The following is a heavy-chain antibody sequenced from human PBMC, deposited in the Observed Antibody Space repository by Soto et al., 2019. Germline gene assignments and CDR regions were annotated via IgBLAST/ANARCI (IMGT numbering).Heavy chain of an antibody. CDR1: GFTFSSYG. J-gene: IGHJ4*02. D-gene: IGHD6-13*01. CDR3: AKDLSWYLDY. V-gene: IGHV3-33*03. CDR2: IWHDGNKK. Sequence: SLRLSCAASGFTFSSYGVHWVRQAPGKGPEWVAVIWHDGNKKYYADSVKGRFTISRDNAKNSLHLQMNSLRAEDTAVYYCAKDLSWYLDYWGQGTLVTVSS.